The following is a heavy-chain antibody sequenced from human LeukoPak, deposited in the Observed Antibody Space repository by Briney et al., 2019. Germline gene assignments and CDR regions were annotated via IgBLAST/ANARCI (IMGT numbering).Heavy chain of an antibody. CDR1: GGSISSYY. J-gene: IGHJ3*02. D-gene: IGHD3-10*01. CDR2: IYTSGST. V-gene: IGHV4-4*09. Sequence: PSETLSLTCTVSGGSISSYYWSWIRQPPGKGLEWIGYIYTSGSTNYNPSLKSRVTISVDTSKNQFSLKLSSVTAADTVVYYCASVARSGGAFDIWGQGTMVTVSS. CDR3: ASVARSGGAFDI.